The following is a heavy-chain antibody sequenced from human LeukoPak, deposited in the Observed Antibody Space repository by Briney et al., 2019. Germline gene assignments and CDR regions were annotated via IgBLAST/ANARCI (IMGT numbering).Heavy chain of an antibody. CDR3: ARGERGYSYGLSFPYYYMNV. CDR1: GGSISSHY. Sequence: SETLSLTCTVSGGSISSHYWSWIRQPPGKGLEWIGYIYYSGSTNYNPSLKSRVTISVDTSKNQFSLKLSSVTAADTAVYYCARGERGYSYGLSFPYYYMNVWGKGTTVTVSS. V-gene: IGHV4-59*11. J-gene: IGHJ6*03. D-gene: IGHD5-18*01. CDR2: IYYSGST.